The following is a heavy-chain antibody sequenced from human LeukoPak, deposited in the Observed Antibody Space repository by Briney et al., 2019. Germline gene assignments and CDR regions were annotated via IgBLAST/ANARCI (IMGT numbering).Heavy chain of an antibody. CDR2: IYYSGST. D-gene: IGHD3-22*01. CDR3: AGSGYYYDGSGLDY. CDR1: GGSISSYY. Sequence: SETLSLTCTVSGGSISSYYWSWIRPPPGKGLEWIGYIYYSGSTNYNPSLKSRVTISVDTSKNQFSLKLSSVTAADTAVYYCAGSGYYYDGSGLDYWGQGTLVTVSS. J-gene: IGHJ4*02. V-gene: IGHV4-59*01.